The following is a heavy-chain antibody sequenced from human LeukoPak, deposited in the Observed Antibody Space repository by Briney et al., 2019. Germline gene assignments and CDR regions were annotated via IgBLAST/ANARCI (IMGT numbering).Heavy chain of an antibody. CDR2: IYPGDSDT. J-gene: IGHJ3*02. CDR1: GYSFTSYW. V-gene: IGHV5-51*01. CDR3: ARLPYCGGDCYEDAFDI. D-gene: IGHD2-21*02. Sequence: GESLKISCKGSGYSFTSYWIGWVRQMPGKGLEWMGIIYPGDSDTRYSPSFQGQVTISADESISTAYLQWSSLKASDTAMYYCARLPYCGGDCYEDAFDIWGQGTMVTVSS.